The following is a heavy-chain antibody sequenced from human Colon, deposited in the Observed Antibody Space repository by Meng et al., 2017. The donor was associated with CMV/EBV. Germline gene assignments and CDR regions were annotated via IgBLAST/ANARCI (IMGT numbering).Heavy chain of an antibody. D-gene: IGHD3-10*02. J-gene: IGHJ4*02. CDR3: ARDWGDVRGGFDF. CDR2: TYYRSKYYN. CDR1: GDSVSSNSAA. V-gene: IGHV6-1*01. Sequence: QVQLQQSGPGLVKPSXXXXLXXAISGDSVSSNSAAWNWIRQSPSRGLEWLGRTYYRSKYYNDYALSVKSRITINPDTSKNQFSLQLNSVTPEDTAIYYCARDWGDVRGGFDFWGQGTLGTVSS.